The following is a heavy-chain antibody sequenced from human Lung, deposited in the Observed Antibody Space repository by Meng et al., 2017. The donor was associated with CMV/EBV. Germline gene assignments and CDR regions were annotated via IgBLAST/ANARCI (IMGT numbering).Heavy chain of an antibody. CDR2: FVKDVDT. CDR1: CYTFGSYG. V-gene: IGHV1-18*01. J-gene: IGHJ4*02. Sequence: QVNLLEFGADLNKPGGSLRVSCEASCYTFGSYGICWVRQAPGKGLEWMGWFVKDVDTYPAPKVQDRVTMTTDTQTNTAFIELRSLTSDDTAVYYCASETPCRSNLDYWGQGTLVTVSS. CDR3: ASETPCRSNLDY. D-gene: IGHD2-2*01.